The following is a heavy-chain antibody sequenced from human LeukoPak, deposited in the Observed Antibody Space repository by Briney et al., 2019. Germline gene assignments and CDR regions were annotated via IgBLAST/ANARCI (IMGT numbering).Heavy chain of an antibody. D-gene: IGHD3-22*01. CDR3: ARNTGTRTYYYDSSRYLPPYYFDY. J-gene: IGHJ4*02. CDR1: GGSFSGYY. V-gene: IGHV4-34*01. Sequence: SETLSLTCTVYGGSFSGYYWSWIRQPPGKGLEWIGEINHSGSTNYNPSLKSRVTISVDTSKNQFSLKLSSVTAADTAVYYCARNTGTRTYYYDSSRYLPPYYFDYWGQGTLVTVSS. CDR2: INHSGST.